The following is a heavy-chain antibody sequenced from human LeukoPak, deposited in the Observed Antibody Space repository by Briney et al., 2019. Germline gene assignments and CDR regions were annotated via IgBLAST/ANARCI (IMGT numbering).Heavy chain of an antibody. V-gene: IGHV3-74*01. D-gene: IGHD2-15*01. CDR2: INSDGSST. CDR1: GFTFSSYW. CDR3: ARDRDIVVVVADGDNWFAP. Sequence: GGSLRLSCAASGFTFSSYWMHWVRQAPGKGLVWVSRINSDGSSTSYADSLKGRFTIPRDNAKTTLYLQMNSLRAEDTAVYYCARDRDIVVVVADGDNWFAPWGQGTLVTVSS. J-gene: IGHJ5*02.